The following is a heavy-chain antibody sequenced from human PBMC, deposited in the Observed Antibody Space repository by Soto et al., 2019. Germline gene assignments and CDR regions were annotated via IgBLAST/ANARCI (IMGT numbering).Heavy chain of an antibody. CDR2: VYYTGST. V-gene: IGHV4-59*01. Sequence: QVQLQESGPGLLKPSETLSLTCTVSGGSISTYFWSWIRQPPGRGLEWIGYVYYTGSTNYNPSLKSRVTMSVDTSKNQFSLQLTSVTAADTAIYYCARARIAVAPIDYWGQGTLVTVSS. J-gene: IGHJ4*02. CDR1: GGSISTYF. CDR3: ARARIAVAPIDY. D-gene: IGHD6-19*01.